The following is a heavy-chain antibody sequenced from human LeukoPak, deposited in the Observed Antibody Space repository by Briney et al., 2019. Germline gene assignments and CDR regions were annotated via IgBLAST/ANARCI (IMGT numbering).Heavy chain of an antibody. V-gene: IGHV3-30*04. D-gene: IGHD2-2*01. CDR1: GFTFSTYA. CDR3: AKTRHCSSTSCYDAFDI. CDR2: ISYDGSSE. Sequence: GGSLRLSCAASGFTFSTYAMHWVRQAPGKGLEWMAIISYDGSSEYYADSVKGRFTISRDNSKNTLYLQMSSPRAADTAVYYCAKTRHCSSTSCYDAFDIWGQGTMVTVSS. J-gene: IGHJ3*02.